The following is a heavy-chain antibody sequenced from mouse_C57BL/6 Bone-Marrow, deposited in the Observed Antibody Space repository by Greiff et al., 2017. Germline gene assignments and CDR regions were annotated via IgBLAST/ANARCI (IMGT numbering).Heavy chain of an antibody. J-gene: IGHJ1*03. CDR3: TGGRLQGDFDV. Sequence: EVQLQQSGTVLARPGASVKMSCKTSGYTFTSYWMPWVKQRPGQGLEWIGAIYPGNSDTSYNQKFKGKATLTAVTSASTTYMELSSLTTEDSAVYYCTGGRLQGDFDVWGTGTTVTVSS. CDR2: IYPGNSDT. V-gene: IGHV1-5*01. CDR1: GYTFTSYW.